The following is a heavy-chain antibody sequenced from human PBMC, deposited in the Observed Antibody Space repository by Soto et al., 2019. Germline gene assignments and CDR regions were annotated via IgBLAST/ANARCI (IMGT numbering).Heavy chain of an antibody. V-gene: IGHV3-11*01. Sequence: GSLRLSCAASGFTFSDYYMSWIRQAPGKGLEWVSYISSSGSTIYYADSVKGRFTISRDNARNSLYLQMNSLRAEDTAVYYCARDVTWFGESYGMDVWGQGTTVTVSS. CDR1: GFTFSDYY. J-gene: IGHJ6*02. CDR2: ISSSGSTI. D-gene: IGHD3-10*01. CDR3: ARDVTWFGESYGMDV.